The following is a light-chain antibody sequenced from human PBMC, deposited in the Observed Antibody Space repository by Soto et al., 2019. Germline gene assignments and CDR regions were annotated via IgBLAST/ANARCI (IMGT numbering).Light chain of an antibody. CDR2: GAS. CDR3: QQYGSSPH. CDR1: QSVSSSY. V-gene: IGKV3-20*01. J-gene: IGKJ4*01. Sequence: EIVLTQSPGTPSLSPGERATLSCRASQSVSSSYLAWYQQKPGQAPRLLIYGASSRATGIPDRFSGSGSGTDFTLTISRLEPEDFAVYYCQQYGSSPHFGGGTKVDIK.